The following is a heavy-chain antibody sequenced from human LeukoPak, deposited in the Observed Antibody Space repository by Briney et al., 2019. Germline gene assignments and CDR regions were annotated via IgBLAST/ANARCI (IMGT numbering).Heavy chain of an antibody. CDR2: ISYDGSNK. Sequence: GRSLRLSCAASGFTFSSYAMHWVRQAPGKGLERVAVISYDGSNKYYADSVKGRFTISRDNSKNTLYLQMNSLRAEDTAVYYCARDYPPGLGEIYYYYGMDVWGQGTTVTVSS. CDR1: GFTFSSYA. D-gene: IGHD1-26*01. CDR3: ARDYPPGLGEIYYYYGMDV. J-gene: IGHJ6*02. V-gene: IGHV3-30-3*01.